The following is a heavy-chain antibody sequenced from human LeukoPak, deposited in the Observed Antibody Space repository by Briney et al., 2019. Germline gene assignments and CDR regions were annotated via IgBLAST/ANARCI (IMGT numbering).Heavy chain of an antibody. J-gene: IGHJ4*02. CDR1: GYTLTELS. Sequence: ASVKVSCKVSGYTLTELSMHWVRQAPGKGLEWMGGFDPEDGETIYAQKFQGRVTMTEDTSTGTAYMELSSLRSEDTAVYYCATSLDSGYYYDFDYWGQGTLVTVSS. CDR3: ATSLDSGYYYDFDY. CDR2: FDPEDGET. V-gene: IGHV1-24*01. D-gene: IGHD3-22*01.